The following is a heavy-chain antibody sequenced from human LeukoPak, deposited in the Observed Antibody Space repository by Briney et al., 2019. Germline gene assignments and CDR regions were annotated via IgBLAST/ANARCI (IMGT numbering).Heavy chain of an antibody. CDR2: INAGNGNT. D-gene: IGHD6-13*01. J-gene: IGHJ4*02. CDR3: AASSWYGGDFDY. V-gene: IGHV1-3*01. Sequence: ASVKVSCKASGYTFISYAMHWVRQAPGQRLEWMGWINAGNGNTKYSQKFQGRVTITRDTSASTAYMELSSLRSEDTAVYYCAASSWYGGDFDYWGQGTLVTVSS. CDR1: GYTFISYA.